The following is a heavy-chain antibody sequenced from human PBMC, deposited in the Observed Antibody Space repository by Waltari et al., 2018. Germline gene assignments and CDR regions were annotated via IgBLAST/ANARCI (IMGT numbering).Heavy chain of an antibody. CDR2: ILPVCGAS. CDR3: AREGGTYDILTGYWFDY. D-gene: IGHD3-9*01. V-gene: IGHV1-69*01. CDR1: GDTFSRYA. Sequence: QVQLVQSGAEVKKPGSSVKVSCKASGDTFSRYAISWVRQVPGQGLEWRGGILPVCGASHAAQKFRGRISISADESTTTAYMDLSSLRSEDTAIYYCAREGGTYDILTGYWFDYWGQGTLVTVSS. J-gene: IGHJ4*02.